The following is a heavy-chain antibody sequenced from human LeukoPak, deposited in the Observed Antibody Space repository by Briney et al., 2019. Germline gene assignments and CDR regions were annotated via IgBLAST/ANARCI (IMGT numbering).Heavy chain of an antibody. Sequence: GGSLRLSCAASGITFTNAWLTWVRQAPGKGLEWVSAIIESGESTYYTDSVKGRFTISRDNAKNSLYLQMNSLRAEDTAVYYCARVYSSSSYYYYYMDVWGKGTTVTVSS. CDR3: ARVYSSSSYYYYYMDV. CDR1: GITFTNAW. CDR2: IIESGEST. J-gene: IGHJ6*03. D-gene: IGHD6-6*01. V-gene: IGHV3-21*01.